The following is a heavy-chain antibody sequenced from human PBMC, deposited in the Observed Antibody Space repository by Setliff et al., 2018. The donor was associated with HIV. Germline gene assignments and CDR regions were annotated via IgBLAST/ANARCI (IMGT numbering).Heavy chain of an antibody. J-gene: IGHJ3*02. CDR1: GGTFSTYA. V-gene: IGHV1-69*10. CDR2: IIPILGIK. D-gene: IGHD3-22*01. Sequence: SVKVSCKASGGTFSTYALSWVRQAPGQGLEWMGGIIPILGIKNYAQRFQGRVTITADKSTSTAYMELSSLRSEDTAVYYCARGATYYYASSGYYSLLADAFDIWGQGTMVTVSS. CDR3: ARGATYYYASSGYYSLLADAFDI.